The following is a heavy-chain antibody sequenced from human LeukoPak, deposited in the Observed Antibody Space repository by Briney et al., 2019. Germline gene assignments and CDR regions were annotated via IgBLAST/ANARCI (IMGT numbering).Heavy chain of an antibody. CDR1: GFTFDDYA. D-gene: IGHD6-19*01. V-gene: IGHV3-9*03. CDR3: AKDKVGYSSGRFDY. J-gene: IGHJ4*02. CDR2: ISWNSGSI. Sequence: GGSLTLSCAASGFTFDDYAMHWVRQAPGKGLEGVSGISWNSGSIGYADSVKGRFTISRDNAKNSLYLQMNSLRAEDMALYYCAKDKVGYSSGRFDYWGQGTLVTVSS.